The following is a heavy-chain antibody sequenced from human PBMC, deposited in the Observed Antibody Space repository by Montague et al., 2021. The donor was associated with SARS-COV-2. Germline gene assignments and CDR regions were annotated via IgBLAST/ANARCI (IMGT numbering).Heavy chain of an antibody. CDR3: AKEGSSWYYFDY. Sequence: SLRLSCAASGFTFDDYAMHWVRQAPGKGLEWVSLLSGDGGSTYYXXSLKVRFTISRDNSKNSLYLQMNSLRTEDTALYYCAKEGSSWYYFDYWGQGTLVTVSS. J-gene: IGHJ4*02. CDR1: GFTFDDYA. V-gene: IGHV3-43*02. D-gene: IGHD6-13*01. CDR2: LSGDGGST.